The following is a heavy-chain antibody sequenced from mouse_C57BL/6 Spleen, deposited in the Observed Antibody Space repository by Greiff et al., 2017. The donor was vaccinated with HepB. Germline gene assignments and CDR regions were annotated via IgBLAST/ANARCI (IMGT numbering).Heavy chain of an antibody. CDR3: TTHDGYPWYFDV. CDR2: IDPENGDT. V-gene: IGHV14-4*01. J-gene: IGHJ1*03. Sequence: VQLKQSGAELVRPGASVKLSCTASGFNIKDDYMHWVKQRPEQGLEWIGWIDPENGDTEYASKFQGKATITADTSSNTAYLQLSSLTSEDTAVYYCTTHDGYPWYFDVWGTGTTVTVSS. CDR1: GFNIKDDY. D-gene: IGHD2-3*01.